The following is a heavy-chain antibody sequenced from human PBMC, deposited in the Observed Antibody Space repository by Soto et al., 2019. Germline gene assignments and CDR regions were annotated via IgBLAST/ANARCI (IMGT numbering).Heavy chain of an antibody. CDR1: GFTLSNYA. J-gene: IGHJ6*03. Sequence: EVQLVESGGGLVQPGGSLRLSCAASGFTLSNYAMHWVRQAPGKGLEWVAALSYAGDTYYPGYVKGRFTVSREGDKNSMYLQMNSLTAGDTAVYYCAKGPDSASGYDYMDVWGKGTTVTVSS. CDR3: AKGPDSASGYDYMDV. D-gene: IGHD3-10*01. V-gene: IGHV3-13*01. CDR2: LSYAGDT.